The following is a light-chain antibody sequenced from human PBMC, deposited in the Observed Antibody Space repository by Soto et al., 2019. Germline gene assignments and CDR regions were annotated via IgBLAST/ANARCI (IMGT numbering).Light chain of an antibody. Sequence: QSVLTQPRSVSGSPGQSVTISCTGTSSDVGYYNYVSWYQQHPGKAPKLMIYDVSKRPSGVPDRVSGSKYGNTASLTIFELQAEDEADYYCCSYAGSYTEVFGGGTKLTVL. CDR1: SSDVGYYNY. J-gene: IGLJ2*01. CDR2: DVS. V-gene: IGLV2-11*01. CDR3: CSYAGSYTEV.